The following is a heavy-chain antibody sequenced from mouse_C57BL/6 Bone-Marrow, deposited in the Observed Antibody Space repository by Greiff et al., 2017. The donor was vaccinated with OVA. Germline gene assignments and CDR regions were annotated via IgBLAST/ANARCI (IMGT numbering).Heavy chain of an antibody. D-gene: IGHD1-1*01. V-gene: IGHV1-54*01. J-gene: IGHJ2*01. CDR1: GYAFTNYL. CDR2: INPGSGGT. Sequence: VQLQQSGAELVRPGTSVKVSCKASGYAFTNYLIEWVKQRPGQGLEWIGVINPGSGGTNYNEKFKGKATLTADKSSSTAYMQLSSLTSEDSAVYSCAREEDYYGSVFDYWGQGTTLTVSS. CDR3: AREEDYYGSVFDY.